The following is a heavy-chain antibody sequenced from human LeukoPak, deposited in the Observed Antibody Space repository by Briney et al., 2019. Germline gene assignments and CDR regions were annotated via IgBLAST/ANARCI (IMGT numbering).Heavy chain of an antibody. CDR2: IYPGDSDT. V-gene: IGHV5-51*01. CDR3: ARRDGYTSEY. J-gene: IGHJ4*02. Sequence: GESLKISCEGSGYTFPNYWIGWVRQMPRKGLEWMGIIYPGDSDTRYSPSFQGQVTMSADKSINTAYLQWSSLKASDSAIYYCARRDGYTSEYWGQGTLVTVSS. CDR1: GYTFPNYW. D-gene: IGHD5-24*01.